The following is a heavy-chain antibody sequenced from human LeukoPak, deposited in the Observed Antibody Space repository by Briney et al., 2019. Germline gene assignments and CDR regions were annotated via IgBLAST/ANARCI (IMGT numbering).Heavy chain of an antibody. CDR2: ISSSSSYL. Sequence: PGGSLRLSCAASGFTFSSCSMNWVRQAPGKGLEWVSSISSSSSYLYYADSVKGRFTISRDNAKNSLYLQMDSLRAEDTAVYYCAKARGGLYDSSGYPVSEYFHHWGQGTLVTVSS. D-gene: IGHD3-22*01. CDR3: AKARGGLYDSSGYPVSEYFHH. V-gene: IGHV3-21*04. J-gene: IGHJ1*01. CDR1: GFTFSSCS.